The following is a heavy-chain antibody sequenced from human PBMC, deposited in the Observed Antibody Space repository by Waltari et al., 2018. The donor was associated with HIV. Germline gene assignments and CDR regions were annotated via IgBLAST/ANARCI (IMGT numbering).Heavy chain of an antibody. CDR2: IYCSGST. Sequence: QLQLQESGPGLVKPSETLSLTCTVSGGSISSSSYYWGWIRQPPGKWLGWFGSIYCSGSTYYNPSLKSRVTISVDTAKDQFSLKLSSVTAADTAVYYCARHEAGVTNPGFQHWGQGTLVTVSS. J-gene: IGHJ1*01. CDR3: ARHEAGVTNPGFQH. D-gene: IGHD3-10*01. CDR1: GGSISSSSYY. V-gene: IGHV4-39*01.